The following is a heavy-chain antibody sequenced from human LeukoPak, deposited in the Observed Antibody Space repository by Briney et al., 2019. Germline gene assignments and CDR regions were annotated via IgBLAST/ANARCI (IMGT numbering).Heavy chain of an antibody. J-gene: IGHJ6*02. CDR3: ARGITMIVQKINAMDV. CDR2: ISSGSSTL. D-gene: IGHD3-22*01. Sequence: GGSLRLSCAASGFTFSSYAMSWVRQAPGKGLEWVSYISSGSSTLYYADSVKGRFTISRDNAKNSLYLQMNSLRDEDTAVYYCARGITMIVQKINAMDVWGQGTTVTVSS. CDR1: GFTFSSYA. V-gene: IGHV3-48*02.